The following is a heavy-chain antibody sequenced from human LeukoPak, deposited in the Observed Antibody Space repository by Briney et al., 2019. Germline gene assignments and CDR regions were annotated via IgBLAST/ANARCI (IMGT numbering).Heavy chain of an antibody. CDR2: IYYSGST. Sequence: SGTLSLTCTVSGGSISSYYWSWIRQPPGKGLEWIGYIYYSGSTNYNPSLKSRVTISVDTSKNQFSLKLSSVTAADTAVYYCAREVVGYSGYDYFDYWGQGTLVTVSS. CDR1: GGSISSYY. J-gene: IGHJ4*02. V-gene: IGHV4-59*01. CDR3: AREVVGYSGYDYFDY. D-gene: IGHD5-12*01.